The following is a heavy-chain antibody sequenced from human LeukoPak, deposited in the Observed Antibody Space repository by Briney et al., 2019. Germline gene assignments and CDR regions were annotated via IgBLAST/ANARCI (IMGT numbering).Heavy chain of an antibody. V-gene: IGHV4-34*01. Sequence: SGTLSLTCAVYGGSFSGYYWSWIRQPPGKGLEWIGEINHSGSTNYNPSLKSRVTISVDTSKNQFSLKLSSVTAADTAVYYCARQKILDDNYDSSGYYVDQWGQGSLVTVSS. D-gene: IGHD3-22*01. J-gene: IGHJ4*02. CDR1: GGSFSGYY. CDR3: ARQKILDDNYDSSGYYVDQ. CDR2: INHSGST.